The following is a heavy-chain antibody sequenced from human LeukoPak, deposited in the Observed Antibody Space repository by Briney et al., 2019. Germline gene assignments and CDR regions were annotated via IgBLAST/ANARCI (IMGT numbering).Heavy chain of an antibody. CDR1: GGSLSSYY. D-gene: IGHD6-13*01. CDR3: ARHKYSSSWILFDY. CDR2: IFYTGST. V-gene: IGHV4-59*08. J-gene: IGHJ4*02. Sequence: SETLSLTCTLSGGSLSSYYWSWIRQPPGKGLEWIGYIFYTGSTNYNPSLKSRVTIPVDTSKNQFSLKLSSVTAADTAVYYCARHKYSSSWILFDYWGQGTLVTVSS.